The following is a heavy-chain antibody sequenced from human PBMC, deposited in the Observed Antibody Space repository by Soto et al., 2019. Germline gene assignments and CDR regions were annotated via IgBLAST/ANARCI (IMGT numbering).Heavy chain of an antibody. D-gene: IGHD2-21*01. CDR2: MNPNSGNT. CDR1: GYTFTSYD. J-gene: IGHJ6*02. Sequence: ASVKVSCKASGYTFTSYDINWVRQATGQGLEWMGWMNPNSGNTGYAQKFQGRVTMTRNTSISTAYMELSSLRSEDTAVYYCERGSEANIVVGAPLSSSHRYGMDFWGQASTV. V-gene: IGHV1-8*01. CDR3: ERGSEANIVVGAPLSSSHRYGMDF.